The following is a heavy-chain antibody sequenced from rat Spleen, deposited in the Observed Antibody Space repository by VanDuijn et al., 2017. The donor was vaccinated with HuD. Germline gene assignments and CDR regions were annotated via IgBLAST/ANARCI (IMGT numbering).Heavy chain of an antibody. J-gene: IGHJ4*01. CDR1: GFTFSDYT. Sequence: EVQLVESGGGLVQPGRSLKLTCAASGFTFSDYTMAWVRQAPKKGLEWVAAIVDDGSNTFYRDSVKGRFTISRDNAKSSLYLQMDSLRSEDSATYYCATDGYYDGTYYSVYVMDAWGQGASVTVSS. D-gene: IGHD1-12*02. V-gene: IGHV5-20*01. CDR2: IVDDGSNT. CDR3: ATDGYYDGTYYSVYVMDA.